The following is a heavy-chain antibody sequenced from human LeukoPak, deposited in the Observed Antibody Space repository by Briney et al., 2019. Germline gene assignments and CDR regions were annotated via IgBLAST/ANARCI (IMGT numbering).Heavy chain of an antibody. CDR3: ARGRLAAAGRGYRFDP. D-gene: IGHD6-13*01. V-gene: IGHV4-38-2*02. CDR2: IYHSGST. Sequence: SETLSLTCTASGYSISSGYYWGWIRQPPGKGLEWIGSIYHSGSTYYNPSLKSRVTISVDTSKNQFSLKLSSVTAADTAVYYCARGRLAAAGRGYRFDPWGQGTLVTVSS. CDR1: GYSISSGYY. J-gene: IGHJ5*02.